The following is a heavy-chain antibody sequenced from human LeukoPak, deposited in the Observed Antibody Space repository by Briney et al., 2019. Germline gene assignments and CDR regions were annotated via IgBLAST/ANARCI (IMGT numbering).Heavy chain of an antibody. Sequence: PGGSLRLSCAASGFTFSSYEMNWVRQAPGKGLEWVGRIKSKTDGGTTDYAAPVKGRFTISRDDSKNTLYLQMNSLKTEDTAVYYCTTEGTEWNGFDYWGQGTLVTVSS. V-gene: IGHV3-15*01. CDR1: GFTFSSYE. D-gene: IGHD3-3*01. CDR2: IKSKTDGGTT. CDR3: TTEGTEWNGFDY. J-gene: IGHJ4*02.